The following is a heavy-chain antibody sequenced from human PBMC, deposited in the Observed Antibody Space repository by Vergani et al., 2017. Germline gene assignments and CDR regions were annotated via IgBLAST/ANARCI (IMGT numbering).Heavy chain of an antibody. Sequence: QVQLVQSGAEVKKPGASVKVSCKASGYTFTGYYMHWVRQAPGQGLEWMGWINPNRGGPNYAQKFQGRVTRPRDTSISTAYMELSRLRSDDTAVYYCARENCSSTSCYDGDDAFDIWGQGTMVTVSS. J-gene: IGHJ3*02. CDR1: GYTFTGYY. CDR2: INPNRGGP. V-gene: IGHV1-2*02. CDR3: ARENCSSTSCYDGDDAFDI. D-gene: IGHD2-2*01.